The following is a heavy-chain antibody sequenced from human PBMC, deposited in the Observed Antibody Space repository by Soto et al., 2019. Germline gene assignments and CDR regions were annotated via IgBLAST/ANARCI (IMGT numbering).Heavy chain of an antibody. CDR2: ISWNSGSI. CDR3: AKSPRITIFGVVNDAFDI. Sequence: GGSLRLSCAASGFTFDDYAMHWVRQAPGKGLEWVSGISWNSGSIGYADSVKGRFTISRDNAKNSLYLQMNSLRAEETSLYYCAKSPRITIFGVVNDAFDIWGQGTMVTVSS. D-gene: IGHD3-3*01. CDR1: GFTFDDYA. J-gene: IGHJ3*02. V-gene: IGHV3-9*01.